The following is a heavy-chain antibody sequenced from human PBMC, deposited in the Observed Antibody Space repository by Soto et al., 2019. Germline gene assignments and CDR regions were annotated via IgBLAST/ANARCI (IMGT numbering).Heavy chain of an antibody. V-gene: IGHV2-5*02. D-gene: IGHD2-21*02. Sequence: QITLKESGPTLVKPTQTLTLTCTFSGFSLSTGGLGVGWIRQPPGEALEWLALIYWDDDKRYSPSLNSRLTITKDTSKNQVILTMTNMDPVDTATYYCVHSRCGGDCLRSYSSHYYYGMDVWGQGTTVTVSS. J-gene: IGHJ6*02. CDR1: GFSLSTGGLG. CDR2: IYWDDDK. CDR3: VHSRCGGDCLRSYSSHYYYGMDV.